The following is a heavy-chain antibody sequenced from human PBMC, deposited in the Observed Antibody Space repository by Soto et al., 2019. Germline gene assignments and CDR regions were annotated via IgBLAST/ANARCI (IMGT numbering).Heavy chain of an antibody. Sequence: SETLSLTCTVSGASVRSDAFYWGWIRQPPGKGLEWIGYAFYNGSTIYNPSLESRVTISVDTSKNQFSLKMNFVTAADTAVYYCAREGIRVASATASHYYGMDIWGQGPTMTV. V-gene: IGHV4-61*08. CDR2: AFYNGST. J-gene: IGHJ6*02. CDR1: GASVRSDAFY. CDR3: AREGIRVASATASHYYGMDI. D-gene: IGHD5-18*01.